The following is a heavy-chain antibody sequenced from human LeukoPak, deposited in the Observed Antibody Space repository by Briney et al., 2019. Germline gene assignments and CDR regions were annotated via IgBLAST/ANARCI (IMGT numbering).Heavy chain of an antibody. J-gene: IGHJ4*02. V-gene: IGHV3-30*18. CDR3: AKSEYCTGASCYSAWDPFDY. CDR2: IAYDGSNK. D-gene: IGHD2-15*01. CDR1: GFTFRSYG. Sequence: PGTSLRLSCAASGFTFRSYGMHWVRQAPGKGLEGVAVIAYDGSNKYYADSVKGRFTISRDNSKNTLYLQMNSLRAEDTAVYYCAKSEYCTGASCYSAWDPFDYWGQGTLVTVSS.